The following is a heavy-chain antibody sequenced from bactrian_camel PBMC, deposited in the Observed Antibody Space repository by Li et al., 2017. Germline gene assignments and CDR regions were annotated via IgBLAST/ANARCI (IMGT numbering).Heavy chain of an antibody. CDR2: IDSDGST. J-gene: IGHJ4*01. CDR1: GYTGY. Sequence: VQLVESGGGTVEAGGSLTLSCVASGYTGYMAWFRQRSGEQREGVACIDSDGSTSYADSVKGRFTISQDNAKKIAYLQMNSLKVEDTAMYYCAAHRAYCTVGVCYCAPPGIKHEYKVWGQGTQVTVS. D-gene: IGHD6*01. V-gene: IGHV3S63*01. CDR3: AAHRAYCTVGVCYCAPPGIKHEYKV.